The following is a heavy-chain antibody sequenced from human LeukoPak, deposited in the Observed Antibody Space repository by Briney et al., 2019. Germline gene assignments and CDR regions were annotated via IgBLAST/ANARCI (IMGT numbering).Heavy chain of an antibody. CDR1: GYTFTSYA. CDR3: ARELVRGTWFDP. CDR2: INAGNGNT. Sequence: ASVRVSCKASGYTFTSYAMHWVPQAPGQRLEWMGWINAGNGNTKYSQKLQGRVTITRDTSASTAYMELSSLRSEDTAVYYCARELVRGTWFDPWGQGTLVTVSS. V-gene: IGHV1-3*01. D-gene: IGHD3-10*01. J-gene: IGHJ5*02.